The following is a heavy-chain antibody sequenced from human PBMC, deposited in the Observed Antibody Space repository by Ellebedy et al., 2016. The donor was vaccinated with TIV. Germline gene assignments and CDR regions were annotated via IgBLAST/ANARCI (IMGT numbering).Heavy chain of an antibody. Sequence: SETLSLTCTVSGGSISSYYWSWIRQPPGKGLEWIGYIYYSGSTNYNPSLKSRVTISVDTSKNQFSLKLNSMTAADTAVYYCARVGGRFGESYFDYWGQGMLVTVSS. CDR3: ARVGGRFGESYFDY. CDR2: IYYSGST. V-gene: IGHV4-59*01. J-gene: IGHJ4*02. D-gene: IGHD3-10*01. CDR1: GGSISSYY.